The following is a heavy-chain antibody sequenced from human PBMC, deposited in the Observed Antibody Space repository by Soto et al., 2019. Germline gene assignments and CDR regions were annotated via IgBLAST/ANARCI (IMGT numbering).Heavy chain of an antibody. CDR3: ARVWRDCSSTSCPNWFDP. V-gene: IGHV4-59*01. CDR2: IYYSGST. J-gene: IGHJ5*02. Sequence: PSETLSLTCTVSGGSISSYYWSWIRQPPGKGLEWIGYIYYSGSTNYNPSHKSRVPISVDTSKNQFSLKLSSVTAADTAVFYCARVWRDCSSTSCPNWFDPWGQGTLVPVSS. CDR1: GGSISSYY. D-gene: IGHD2-2*01.